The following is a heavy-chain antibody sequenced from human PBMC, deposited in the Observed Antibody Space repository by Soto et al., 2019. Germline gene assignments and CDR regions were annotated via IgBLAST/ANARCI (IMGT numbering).Heavy chain of an antibody. CDR3: AGEVNWNDGFDL. CDR2: IVNSGST. Sequence: QVHLQESGPGLVKPSETLSLTCTVSGGSISGYYWSWIRQPPGKGLEWIGYIVNSGSTSYYPSLTSLVTIALDTSQNQFPLKLSSVTAADTAVYYCAGEVNWNDGFDLWGPGTMVTVSS. CDR1: GGSISGYY. J-gene: IGHJ3*01. D-gene: IGHD1-20*01. V-gene: IGHV4-59*01.